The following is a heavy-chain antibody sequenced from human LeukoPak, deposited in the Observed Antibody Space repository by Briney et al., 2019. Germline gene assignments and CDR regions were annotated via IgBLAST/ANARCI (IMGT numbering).Heavy chain of an antibody. J-gene: IGHJ4*02. D-gene: IGHD5-12*01. V-gene: IGHV1-2*02. CDR3: ARAYTGFEAFDY. Sequence: ASVKVSCKASGYTFIGYYIHLVRQAPGQGLEWLGWINPNSGGANYAQKFQGRVTMTRDTSISTAYMELSRLPSDDTAVYFCARAYTGFEAFDYWGQGILVTVSS. CDR1: GYTFIGYY. CDR2: INPNSGGA.